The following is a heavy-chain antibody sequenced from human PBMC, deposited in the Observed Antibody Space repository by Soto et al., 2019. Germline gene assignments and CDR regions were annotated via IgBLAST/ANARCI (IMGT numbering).Heavy chain of an antibody. CDR3: ARGYCSGGSCYNYYYYYMDV. V-gene: IGHV1-69*02. CDR1: GGTFSSYT. CDR2: IIPILGIA. Sequence: SVKVSCKASGGTFSSYTISWVRQAPGQGLEWMGRIIPILGIANYAQKFQGRVTITADKSTSTAYMELSSLRSEDTAVYYCARGYCSGGSCYNYYYYYMDVWGKGTTVTAP. J-gene: IGHJ6*03. D-gene: IGHD2-15*01.